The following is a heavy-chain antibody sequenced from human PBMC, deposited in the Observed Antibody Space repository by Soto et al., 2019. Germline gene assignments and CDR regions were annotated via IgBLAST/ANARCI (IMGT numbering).Heavy chain of an antibody. CDR2: FDPEDGET. J-gene: IGHJ3*02. CDR3: ATNYCSSTSCYQNAFAI. V-gene: IGHV1-24*01. CDR1: GYTLTELS. Sequence: ASVKVSCKVSGYTLTELSMHWVRQAPGKGLEWMGGFDPEDGETIYAQKFQGRVTMTEDTSTDTAYMELSSLRSEDTAVYYCATNYCSSTSCYQNAFAIWGQGTMVTVSS. D-gene: IGHD2-2*01.